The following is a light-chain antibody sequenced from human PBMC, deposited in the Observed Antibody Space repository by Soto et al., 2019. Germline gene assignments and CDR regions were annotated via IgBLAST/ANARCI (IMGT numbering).Light chain of an antibody. CDR1: QSISSW. V-gene: IGKV1-5*01. J-gene: IGKJ4*01. CDR3: QQYNSYSQT. Sequence: DIQMTQSPSTLSASVGDRVTITCRASQSISSWLAGYQQKPGKAPKLRIYDAYSLESGVPSRFSGSGYGTEFTLTISSLQPDDFATYSCQQYNSYSQTFGGGTKVEIK. CDR2: DAY.